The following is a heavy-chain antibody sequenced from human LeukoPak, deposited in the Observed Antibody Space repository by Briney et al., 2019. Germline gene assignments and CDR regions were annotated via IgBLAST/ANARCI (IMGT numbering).Heavy chain of an antibody. CDR2: ISAYNGNT. V-gene: IGHV1-18*01. J-gene: IGHJ4*02. CDR1: GYTFTSYG. CDR3: ASGKNYDFWSCYPPFDY. Sequence: GASVKVSCKASGYTFTSYGISWVRQAPGQGLEWMGWISAYNGNTNYAQKLQGRVTMTTDTSTSTAYMELRSLRSDDTAVYYCASGKNYDFWSCYPPFDYWGQGTLVTVSS. D-gene: IGHD3-3*01.